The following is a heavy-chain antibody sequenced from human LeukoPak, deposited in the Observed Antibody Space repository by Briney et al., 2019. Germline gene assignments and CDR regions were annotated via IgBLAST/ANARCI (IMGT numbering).Heavy chain of an antibody. CDR1: GYTFIAYH. Sequence: ASVKVSCKASGYTFIAYHMHWVRQAPGQGLEWMGRIHPSSGATNYAQRFQGRVTLTRDTSINTAYMELSRLTSDDTAVYYCARDLPFEDWAQGPLVPVSS. V-gene: IGHV1-2*06. J-gene: IGHJ4*02. D-gene: IGHD2/OR15-2a*01. CDR3: ARDLPFED. CDR2: IHPSSGAT.